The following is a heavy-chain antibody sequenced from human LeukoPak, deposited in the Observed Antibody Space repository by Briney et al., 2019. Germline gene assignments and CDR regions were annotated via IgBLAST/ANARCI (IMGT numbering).Heavy chain of an antibody. CDR3: ARGNHYYASSGYLNY. CDR2: INHSGST. Sequence: SETLSLTCAVYGGSLSGYYWRWIRQPPGKGREWIGEINHSGSTNYNPSLKRRVTISVDTSNNQFYLKLSSVPAADTAVYYCARGNHYYASSGYLNYWGQGTLATVSS. V-gene: IGHV4-34*01. D-gene: IGHD3-22*01. CDR1: GGSLSGYY. J-gene: IGHJ4*02.